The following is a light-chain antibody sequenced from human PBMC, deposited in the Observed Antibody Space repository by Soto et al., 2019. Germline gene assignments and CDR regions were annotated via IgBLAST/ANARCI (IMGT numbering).Light chain of an antibody. Sequence: EIVLTQSPATLSLSPGERATLSCRASQGVSSYLAWYQQKPGQAPRLLIYDASNRATGIPARFSGSGPGTDFTLTISSLEHEDFAVYYCQQRSHWITFGQGTRLEIK. J-gene: IGKJ5*01. V-gene: IGKV3D-11*01. CDR1: QGVSSY. CDR2: DAS. CDR3: QQRSHWIT.